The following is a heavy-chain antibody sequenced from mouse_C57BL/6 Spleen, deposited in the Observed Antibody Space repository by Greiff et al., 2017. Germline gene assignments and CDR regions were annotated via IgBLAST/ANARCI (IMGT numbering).Heavy chain of an antibody. CDR3: TAYYYGSSYYFDY. CDR1: GFTFSNYW. D-gene: IGHD1-1*01. Sequence: EVKLQESGGGLVQPGGSMKLSCVASGFTFSNYWMNWVRQSPEKGLEWVAQIRLKSDSYATHYAESVKGRFTISRDDSKSSVYLQMNNLRAEDTGIYYCTAYYYGSSYYFDYWGQGTTLTVSS. V-gene: IGHV6-3*01. CDR2: IRLKSDSYAT. J-gene: IGHJ2*01.